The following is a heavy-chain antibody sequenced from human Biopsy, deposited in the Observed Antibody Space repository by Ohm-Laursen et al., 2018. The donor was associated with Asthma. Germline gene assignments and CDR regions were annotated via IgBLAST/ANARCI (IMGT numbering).Heavy chain of an antibody. D-gene: IGHD2-2*01. J-gene: IGHJ4*02. CDR1: GCTFNTYV. CDR2: INSVIGTT. V-gene: IGHV1-69*13. Sequence: SVKVSCKSLGCTFNTYVIGWVRQAPGQGLEWMGGINSVIGTTTYPQKFQDRVTITADDSTSTVYMELSSLRSEDTAVYFCARKAGSCISRTCYSLDFWGQGTLVTVSS. CDR3: ARKAGSCISRTCYSLDF.